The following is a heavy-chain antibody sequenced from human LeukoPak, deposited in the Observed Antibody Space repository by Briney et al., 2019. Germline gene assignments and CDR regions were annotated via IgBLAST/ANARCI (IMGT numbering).Heavy chain of an antibody. D-gene: IGHD3-3*01. CDR2: ISESGGNT. J-gene: IGHJ6*02. Sequence: PGGSLRLSCAVSVFTDSINYMNCAPRAPGRGREYVSHISESGGNTYYAESVKGRYTISRDNCQNTLSLHVNGVRAEDTAVYYCAKDVGVGGGGMDVWVQGSQVTDSS. CDR3: AKDVGVGGGGMDV. CDR1: VFTDSINY. V-gene: IGHV3-23*01.